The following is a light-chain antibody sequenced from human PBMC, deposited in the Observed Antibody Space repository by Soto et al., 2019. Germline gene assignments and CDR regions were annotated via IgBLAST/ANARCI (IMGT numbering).Light chain of an antibody. CDR2: DAS. Sequence: DIQMTQSPSSLSAYVGDRVTITCQASQDINSYLNWYQQKPGKVSKVLIYDASNLETGVPSRFSGSGSGTDFAFTISSLQPEDIATYYCQQYDSLPLTFGGGTKVHI. V-gene: IGKV1-33*01. J-gene: IGKJ4*01. CDR1: QDINSY. CDR3: QQYDSLPLT.